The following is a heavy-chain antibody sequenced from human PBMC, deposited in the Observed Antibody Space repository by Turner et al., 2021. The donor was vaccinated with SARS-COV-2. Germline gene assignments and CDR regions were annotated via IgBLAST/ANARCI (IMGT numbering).Heavy chain of an antibody. CDR1: GGSISSSSYY. CDR3: ARLMDTAMDYYGTDV. J-gene: IGHJ6*02. CDR2: IYNSGSA. D-gene: IGHD5-18*01. V-gene: IGHV4-39*01. Sequence: LQLQESGPGLVKPSETLSVTCTVSGGSISSSSYYWGWIRQPPGKGLEWIGNIYNSGSAYYNPSLKSRVTISVNPSKNQFSLKLTAVTAADTAVYYCARLMDTAMDYYGTDVWGQGTTVTVSS.